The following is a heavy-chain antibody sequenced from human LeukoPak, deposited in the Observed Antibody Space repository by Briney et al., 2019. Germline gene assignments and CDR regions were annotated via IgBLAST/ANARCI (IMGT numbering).Heavy chain of an antibody. CDR1: GSGFTFGNFG. CDR3: AKDGSWGDYYFYFYMDV. Sequence: GGSLRLSCETSGSGFTFGNFGMSWVRQAPGKGLEWLSGISGSGYYTYYADSVKGRFTISRDNSKNTVYIQMNSLRAEDTAVYYCAKDGSWGDYYFYFYMDVWGKGTTVTVSS. J-gene: IGHJ6*03. CDR2: ISGSGYYT. D-gene: IGHD3-16*01. V-gene: IGHV3-23*01.